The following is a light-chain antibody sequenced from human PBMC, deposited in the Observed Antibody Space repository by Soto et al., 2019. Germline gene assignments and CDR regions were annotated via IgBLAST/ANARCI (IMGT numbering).Light chain of an antibody. Sequence: EVVLTQSPATLSLSPGERATLSCRASENVRTFVDWYQQKPGQAPGLLIYGASNRATGIPARFSGSGSGTEFTLTISSLQSEDFAVYYCQQYNNWPRTFGQGTKVDIK. CDR2: GAS. CDR1: ENVRTF. V-gene: IGKV3D-15*01. J-gene: IGKJ1*01. CDR3: QQYNNWPRT.